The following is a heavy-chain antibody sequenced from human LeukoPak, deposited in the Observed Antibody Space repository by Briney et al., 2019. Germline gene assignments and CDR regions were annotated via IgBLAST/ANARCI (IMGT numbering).Heavy chain of an antibody. Sequence: PGGSLRLSCAASGFTFSSYGMHWVRQAPGKGLEWVAFIRYDGSNKYYADSVKGRFTISRDNSKNTLYLQMNSLRAEDTAVYYCARAPYGDYGYDYWGQGTLVTVSS. CDR2: IRYDGSNK. CDR1: GFTFSSYG. V-gene: IGHV3-30*02. CDR3: ARAPYGDYGYDY. D-gene: IGHD4-17*01. J-gene: IGHJ4*02.